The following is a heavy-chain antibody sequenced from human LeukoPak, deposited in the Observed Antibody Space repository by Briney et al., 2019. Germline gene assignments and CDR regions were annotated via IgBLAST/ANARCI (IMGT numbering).Heavy chain of an antibody. CDR1: GGSFSGYY. J-gene: IGHJ4*02. V-gene: IGHV4-34*01. CDR2: INHSGST. CDR3: ARGYSYGYFSSDY. D-gene: IGHD5-18*01. Sequence: SETLSLTCAVYGGSFSGYYWSWIRQPPGKGLEWIGEINHSGSTNYNPSLKSRVTISVDTSKNQFSLKLGSVTAADTAVYYCARGYSYGYFSSDYWGQGTLVTVSS.